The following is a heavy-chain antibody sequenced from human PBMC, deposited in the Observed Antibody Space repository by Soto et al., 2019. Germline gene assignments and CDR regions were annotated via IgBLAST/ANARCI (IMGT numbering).Heavy chain of an antibody. D-gene: IGHD1-26*01. J-gene: IGHJ4*02. CDR2: ISYDGSNK. CDR3: ARELGSGSYWGFDY. Sequence: QVQLVESGGGVVQPGRSLRLSCAASGFTFSSYAMHWVRQAPGKGLEWVAVISYDGSNKYYADSVKGRFTISRDNAKNSLYLQMNSLRAEDTAVYYCARELGSGSYWGFDYWGQGTLVTVSS. CDR1: GFTFSSYA. V-gene: IGHV3-30-3*01.